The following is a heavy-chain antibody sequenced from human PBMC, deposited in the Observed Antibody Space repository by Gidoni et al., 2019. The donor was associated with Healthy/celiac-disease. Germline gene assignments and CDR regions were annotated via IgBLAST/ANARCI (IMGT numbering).Heavy chain of an antibody. Sequence: EVQLVESGGGVVRPGGSLRLSCAASGFTFDDYGMSWVRQAPGKGLEWVSGINWNGGSTGYADSVKGRFTISRDNAKNSLYLQMNSLRAEDTALYYCARADGGEVVGATDLYYFDYWGQGTLVTVSS. D-gene: IGHD1-26*01. CDR2: INWNGGST. CDR3: ARADGGEVVGATDLYYFDY. J-gene: IGHJ4*02. V-gene: IGHV3-20*04. CDR1: GFTFDDYG.